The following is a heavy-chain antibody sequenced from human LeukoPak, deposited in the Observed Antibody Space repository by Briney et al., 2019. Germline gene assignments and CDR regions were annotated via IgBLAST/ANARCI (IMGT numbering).Heavy chain of an antibody. CDR3: AELGITMIGGV. CDR2: IKHDGSED. Sequence: GGSLKLSCAASGFTFSNYWMTWVRQAPGKGLEWVANIKHDGSEDYYLDSVKGQFTISRDNAKSSMWLQMNSLRDEDTAVYYCAELGITMIGGVWGKGTTVTISS. CDR1: GFTFSNYW. V-gene: IGHV3-7*01. J-gene: IGHJ6*04. D-gene: IGHD3-10*02.